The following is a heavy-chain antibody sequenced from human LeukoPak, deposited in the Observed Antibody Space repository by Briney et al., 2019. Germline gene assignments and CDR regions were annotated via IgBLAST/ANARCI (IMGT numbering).Heavy chain of an antibody. Sequence: GGSLRLSCAASGFTFSSYSMNWVRQAPGKGLEWVSSISSSSSYIYYADSVKGRFTISRDNAKNSLYLQMNSLRAEDTAVYYCARDLDGSGGAFDYWGQGTLVTVSS. CDR2: ISSSSSYI. V-gene: IGHV3-21*01. CDR3: ARDLDGSGGAFDY. CDR1: GFTFSSYS. D-gene: IGHD3-10*01. J-gene: IGHJ4*02.